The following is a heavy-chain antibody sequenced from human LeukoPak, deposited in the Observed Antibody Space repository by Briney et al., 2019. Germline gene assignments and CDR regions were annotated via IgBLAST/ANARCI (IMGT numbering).Heavy chain of an antibody. Sequence: SETLSLTCSVFGGSISTYYWSWIRQPPGKGLEWLGYIHYSGSTTYNASLESRVTISVDTAKNQFSLKLNSVTAADTAIYYCARDVKVGWYFDLWGRGALVIVSS. CDR3: ARDVKVGWYFDL. J-gene: IGHJ2*01. V-gene: IGHV4-59*01. CDR1: GGSISTYY. CDR2: IHYSGST.